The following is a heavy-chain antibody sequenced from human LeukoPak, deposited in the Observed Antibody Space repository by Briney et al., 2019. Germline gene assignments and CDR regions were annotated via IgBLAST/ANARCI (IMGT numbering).Heavy chain of an antibody. D-gene: IGHD3-10*01. CDR3: ARDIIPHYYYYGMDV. Sequence: PSETLSLTCSVSAGSISRSSSYWGWIRQSPGKGLEWIGSVFDSGSTHYNPSLKSRVTISVDTSKNQFSLKLSSATAADTAVYYCARDIIPHYYYYGMDVWGQGTTVTVSS. J-gene: IGHJ6*02. CDR1: AGSISRSSSY. V-gene: IGHV4-39*02. CDR2: VFDSGST.